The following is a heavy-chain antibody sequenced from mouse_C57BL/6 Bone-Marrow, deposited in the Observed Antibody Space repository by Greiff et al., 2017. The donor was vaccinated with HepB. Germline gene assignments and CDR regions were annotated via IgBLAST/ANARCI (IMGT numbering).Heavy chain of an antibody. V-gene: IGHV6-3*01. D-gene: IGHD2-5*01. CDR2: IRLKSDNYAT. Sequence: EVMLVESGGGLVQPGGSMKLSCVASGFTFSNYWMNWVRQSPEKGLEWVAQIRLKSDNYATHYAESVKGRFTISRDDSKSSVYLQMNNLRAEDTGIYYCTKAHSNYWYFDVWGTGTTVTVSS. CDR1: GFTFSNYW. CDR3: TKAHSNYWYFDV. J-gene: IGHJ1*03.